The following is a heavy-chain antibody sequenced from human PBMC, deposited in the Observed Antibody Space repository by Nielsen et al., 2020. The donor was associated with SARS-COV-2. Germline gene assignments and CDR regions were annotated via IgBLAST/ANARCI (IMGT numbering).Heavy chain of an antibody. CDR2: IHPVDSDT. CDR3: ARRLPYYYYMDV. Sequence: GGSLRLSCKGSGYGFTSYYIAWVRQMPGKGLEWMGIIHPVDSDTRYSPSFQGQVTISADKSINTAYLQWESLKASDTAIHYCARRLPYYYYMDVWGKGTTVTVSS. CDR1: GYGFTSYY. V-gene: IGHV5-51*01. J-gene: IGHJ6*03.